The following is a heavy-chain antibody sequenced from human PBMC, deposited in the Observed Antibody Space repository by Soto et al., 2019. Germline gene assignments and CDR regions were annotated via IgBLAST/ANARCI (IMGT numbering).Heavy chain of an antibody. CDR2: IHYSGST. Sequence: QVLLQESGPGLVKPSETLSLTCTVSGGSISSYYWNWIRQPPGKGLEWIGYIHYSGSTNYNPSLKSRVTISVDTSNNQFSLKLSSVTAADTAVYYCATGMFSAMIRGVIMFDPWGQGTLVTVSS. J-gene: IGHJ5*02. D-gene: IGHD3-10*01. CDR3: ATGMFSAMIRGVIMFDP. CDR1: GGSISSYY. V-gene: IGHV4-59*01.